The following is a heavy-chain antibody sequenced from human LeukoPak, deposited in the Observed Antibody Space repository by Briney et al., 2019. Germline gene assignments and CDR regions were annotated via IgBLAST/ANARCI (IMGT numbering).Heavy chain of an antibody. CDR2: IRSKAYGGTT. Sequence: PGGSLRLSCTASGFTFGDYAMSWVRQAPGKGLEWVGFIRSKAYGGTTEYAASVKGRFTISRDDSKSIAYLQMNSLKTEDTAVYYCTSSEAAAAYYFDYWGQGTLVTVSS. D-gene: IGHD6-13*01. V-gene: IGHV3-49*04. J-gene: IGHJ4*02. CDR1: GFTFGDYA. CDR3: TSSEAAAAYYFDY.